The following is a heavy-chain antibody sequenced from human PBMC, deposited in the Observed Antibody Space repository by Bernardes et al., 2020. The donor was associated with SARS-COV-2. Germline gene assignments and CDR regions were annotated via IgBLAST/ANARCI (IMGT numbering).Heavy chain of an antibody. D-gene: IGHD2-21*02. V-gene: IGHV3-21*01. CDR2: ISSSSSYI. Sequence: VGSLRLSCAASGFTFSSYSMNWVRQAPGKGLEWVSSISSSSSYIYYADSVKGRFTISRDNAKNSLYLQMNSLRAEDTAVYYCARDIVVVTAIPRGFDYWGQGTLVTVSS. J-gene: IGHJ4*02. CDR3: ARDIVVVTAIPRGFDY. CDR1: GFTFSSYS.